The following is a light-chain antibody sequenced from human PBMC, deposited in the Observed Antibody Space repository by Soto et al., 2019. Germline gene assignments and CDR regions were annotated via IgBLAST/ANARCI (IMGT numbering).Light chain of an antibody. CDR2: KAS. J-gene: IGKJ3*01. V-gene: IGKV1-5*03. Sequence: DVQMTQTPSSLSASVGDRVILTCRASQSIGNWLAWYQQKPGKAPKLLIYKASSLESGVLTGFSGSGSGTDFTLTISSLQPEDFATYYCQQYNSYVFGPGTKVDIK. CDR1: QSIGNW. CDR3: QQYNSYV.